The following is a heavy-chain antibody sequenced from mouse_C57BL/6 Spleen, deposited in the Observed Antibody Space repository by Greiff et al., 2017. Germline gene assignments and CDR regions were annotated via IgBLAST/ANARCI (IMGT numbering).Heavy chain of an antibody. D-gene: IGHD2-4*01. Sequence: VKLVESGAELVKPGASVKLSCKASGYTFTSYWMHWVKQRPGQGLEWIGMIHPNSGSTNYNEKFKSKATLTVDKSSSTAYMQLSSLTSEDSAVYYCASDYDYDWFAYWGQGTLVTVSA. J-gene: IGHJ3*01. CDR2: IHPNSGST. V-gene: IGHV1-64*01. CDR3: ASDYDYDWFAY. CDR1: GYTFTSYW.